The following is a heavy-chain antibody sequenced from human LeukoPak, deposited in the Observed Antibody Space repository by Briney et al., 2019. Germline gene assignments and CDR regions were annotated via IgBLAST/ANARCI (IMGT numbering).Heavy chain of an antibody. D-gene: IGHD2-2*01. CDR3: ARDLRRCSSTSCRDY. J-gene: IGHJ4*02. CDR1: GFTFSSYS. CDR2: ISSSSSYI. Sequence: GGSLRLSCAASGFTFSSYSMNWVRQAPGKGLEWVSSISSSSSYIYYADSVKGRFTISRDNAKNSLYLQMNSLRAEDTAVYYCARDLRRCSSTSCRDYWGQGTLVTVSS. V-gene: IGHV3-21*01.